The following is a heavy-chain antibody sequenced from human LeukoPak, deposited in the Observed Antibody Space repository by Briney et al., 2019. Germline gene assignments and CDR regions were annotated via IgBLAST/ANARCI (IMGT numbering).Heavy chain of an antibody. V-gene: IGHV3-9*01. CDR3: LKDSYGL. CDR2: LSWNSGRI. Sequence: PGGSLRLSCIAYRFTFDDYPMHWVRQAPGKGLEWVAGLSWNSGRIAYADSVKGRFTISRDNAKNSLYLQMNSLTLEDTAFYYCLKDSYGLWGQGTLVTVSS. J-gene: IGHJ1*01. D-gene: IGHD2-21*01. CDR1: RFTFDDYP.